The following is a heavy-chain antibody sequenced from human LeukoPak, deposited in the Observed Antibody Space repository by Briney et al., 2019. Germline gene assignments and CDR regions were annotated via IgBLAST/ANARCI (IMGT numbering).Heavy chain of an antibody. J-gene: IGHJ4*02. D-gene: IGHD2-2*01. CDR1: GYRFTSYW. V-gene: IGHV5-10-1*01. Sequence: GESLQISCKGSGYRFTSYWINWVRQMPGKGLEWMGRVDPSDSYTNYSPSFQSHVTISADKSISTAYLQWSSLKASDTAMYYCARVGYCTSSSCYEEFDHWGQGTLVTVSS. CDR2: VDPSDSYT. CDR3: ARVGYCTSSSCYEEFDH.